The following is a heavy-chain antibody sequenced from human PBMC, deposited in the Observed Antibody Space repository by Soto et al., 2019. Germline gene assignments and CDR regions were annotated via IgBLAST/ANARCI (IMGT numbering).Heavy chain of an antibody. V-gene: IGHV1-18*01. CDR2: MSAYNGKT. D-gene: IGHD3-3*02. Sequence: VASVKVSCKASAYTFTNYGISWVRQAPGQGLEWMGWMSAYNGKTNYAQKLQGRVTMTTDTSTSTAYMELRSLRSDDTAVYYCAREGDIFGVVIYYFAYSGQGTLVIVSS. J-gene: IGHJ4*02. CDR3: AREGDIFGVVIYYFAY. CDR1: AYTFTNYG.